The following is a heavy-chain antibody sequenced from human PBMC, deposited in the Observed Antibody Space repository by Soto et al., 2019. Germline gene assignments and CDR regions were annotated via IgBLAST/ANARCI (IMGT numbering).Heavy chain of an antibody. CDR2: IYWDDDK. CDR1: GFSLTNSGVG. J-gene: IGHJ4*02. V-gene: IGHV2-5*02. D-gene: IGHD3-3*01. Sequence: QITLNESGPTQVKPRQTLTLTCTFSGFSLTNSGVGVGWIRQSPGKAPEWLALIYWDDDKRYSPSLKSRLTNTKNTSKNQVVLTMAELDPEDTATYYCAHRVLRTVFGLVTTTAIYFDFWGQGTPVAVSS. CDR3: AHRVLRTVFGLVTTTAIYFDF.